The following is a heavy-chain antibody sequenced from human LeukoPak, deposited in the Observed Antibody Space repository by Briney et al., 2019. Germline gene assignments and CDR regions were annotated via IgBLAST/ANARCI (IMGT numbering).Heavy chain of an antibody. D-gene: IGHD6-13*01. Sequence: ASVKVSCKASGYTFIRYGISWVRQAPGQGLEWVGWISGYNGNTNYAQKLQGRVTMTRDTSTSTAYMELRSLRSDDTAVYYCARDLGIAAAGTSGYWGQGTLVTVSS. CDR1: GYTFIRYG. V-gene: IGHV1-18*01. CDR2: ISGYNGNT. CDR3: ARDLGIAAAGTSGY. J-gene: IGHJ4*02.